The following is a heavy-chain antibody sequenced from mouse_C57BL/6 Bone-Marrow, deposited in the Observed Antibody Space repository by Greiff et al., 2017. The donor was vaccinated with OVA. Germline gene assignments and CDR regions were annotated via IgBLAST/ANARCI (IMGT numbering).Heavy chain of an antibody. CDR1: GFSLTSYG. CDR3: AKNAITTVVAKNYAMDY. J-gene: IGHJ4*01. D-gene: IGHD1-1*01. Sequence: VKLMESGPGLVQPSQSLSITCTVSGFSLTSYGVHWVRQSPGKGLEWLGVIWRGGSTDYNAAFMSRLSITKDNSKSQVFFKMNSLQADDTAIYYCAKNAITTVVAKNYAMDYWGQGTSVTVSS. V-gene: IGHV2-5*01. CDR2: IWRGGST.